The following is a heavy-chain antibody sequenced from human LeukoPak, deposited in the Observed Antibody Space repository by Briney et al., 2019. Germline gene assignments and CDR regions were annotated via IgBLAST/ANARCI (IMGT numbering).Heavy chain of an antibody. Sequence: SETLSLTCTVSGGSISSGGYYWSWIRQHPGKGLEWIGYIYYTGSTYYNPSLKSRVTISVDTSKNQFSLKLSSVTAADTAVYYCARDGRDGYDPFDYWGQGTLVTVSS. CDR1: GGSISSGGYY. CDR3: ARDGRDGYDPFDY. CDR2: IYYTGST. V-gene: IGHV4-31*03. D-gene: IGHD5-24*01. J-gene: IGHJ4*02.